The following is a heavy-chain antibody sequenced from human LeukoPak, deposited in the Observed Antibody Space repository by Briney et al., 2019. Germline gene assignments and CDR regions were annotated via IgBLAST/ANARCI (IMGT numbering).Heavy chain of an antibody. D-gene: IGHD6-19*01. CDR3: ARSALIAVAGKDDC. CDR2: ISAYNGNT. CDR1: GYTFTSYG. Sequence: ASVKVSCKASGYTFTSYGISWVRQAPGQGLEWMGWISAYNGNTNYAQKLQGRVTMTTDTSTSTAYMELRSLRSDDTAVYYCARSALIAVAGKDDCWGQGTLVTASS. V-gene: IGHV1-18*04. J-gene: IGHJ4*02.